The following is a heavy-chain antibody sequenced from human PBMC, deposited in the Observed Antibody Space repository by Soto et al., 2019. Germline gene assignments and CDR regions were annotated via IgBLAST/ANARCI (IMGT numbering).Heavy chain of an antibody. CDR2: ISAYNGNT. Sequence: ASVKVSCKXSGYTFTSYGISWVRQAPGQGLEWMGWISAYNGNTNYAQKLQGRVTMTTDTSTSTAYMELRSLRSDDTAVYYCARMDTAMFYFDYWGQGTLVTVSS. D-gene: IGHD5-18*01. J-gene: IGHJ4*02. CDR1: GYTFTSYG. CDR3: ARMDTAMFYFDY. V-gene: IGHV1-18*01.